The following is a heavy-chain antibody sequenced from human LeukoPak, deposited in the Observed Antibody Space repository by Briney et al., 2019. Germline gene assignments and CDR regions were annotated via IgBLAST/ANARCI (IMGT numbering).Heavy chain of an antibody. D-gene: IGHD3-10*01. J-gene: IGHJ6*03. V-gene: IGHV4-39*01. CDR1: GGSLNSRYYY. CDR3: ARRGGIIRGVASYYYMDV. CDR2: IYYSGST. Sequence: SETRSLTCTVAGGSLNSRYYYWGWLRQPPGTGLEWFGRIYYSGSTYYNPSLKSRVTISVDTSKNQFSLKLSSVTAADTAAYYCARRGGIIRGVASYYYMDVWGKGTTVTISS.